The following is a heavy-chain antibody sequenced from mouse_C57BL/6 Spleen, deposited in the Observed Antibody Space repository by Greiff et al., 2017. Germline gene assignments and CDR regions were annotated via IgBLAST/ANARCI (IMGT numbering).Heavy chain of an antibody. CDR1: GYSFTGYY. Sequence: VQLKQSGPELVKPGASVKISCKASGYSFTGYYMNWVKQSPEKSLEWIGEINPSTGGTTYNQKFKAKATLTVDKSSSTAYMQLKSLTSEDSAVYYCAGGNYWYFDVWGTGTTVTVSS. D-gene: IGHD2-1*01. V-gene: IGHV1-42*01. CDR3: AGGNYWYFDV. J-gene: IGHJ1*03. CDR2: INPSTGGT.